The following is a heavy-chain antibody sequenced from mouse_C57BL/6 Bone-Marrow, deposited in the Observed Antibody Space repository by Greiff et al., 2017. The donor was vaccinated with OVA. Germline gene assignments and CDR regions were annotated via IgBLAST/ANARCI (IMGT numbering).Heavy chain of an antibody. Sequence: QVQLQQPGAELVRPGTSVKLSCKASGYTFTSYWMHWVKQRPGQGLEWIGVIDPSDSYTNYNQKFKGKATLTVDTSSSTAYMQLSSLTSEDSAVYYCARSYLLLRWGYFYYWGQGTTLTVSS. D-gene: IGHD1-1*01. CDR1: GYTFTSYW. CDR2: IDPSDSYT. J-gene: IGHJ2*01. V-gene: IGHV1-59*01. CDR3: ARSYLLLRWGYFYY.